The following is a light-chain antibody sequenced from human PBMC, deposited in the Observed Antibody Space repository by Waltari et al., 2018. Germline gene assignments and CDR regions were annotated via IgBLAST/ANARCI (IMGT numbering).Light chain of an antibody. CDR2: LGS. Sequence: DIVMTQSPLSLPVTPGEPASISCRSNQSLLHRNGKNYLDWYLQKPGQSTQLLIYLGSNRASGVPDRFSGSGSGTDFTLKISRVEAEDVGFYYCMHALETRNTFGPGTKVDIK. CDR3: MHALETRNT. CDR1: QSLLHRNGKNY. J-gene: IGKJ3*01. V-gene: IGKV2-28*01.